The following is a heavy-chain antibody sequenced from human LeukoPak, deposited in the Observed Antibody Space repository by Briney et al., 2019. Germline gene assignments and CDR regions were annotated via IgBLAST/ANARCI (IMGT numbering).Heavy chain of an antibody. J-gene: IGHJ4*02. D-gene: IGHD6-19*01. CDR3: AKGYSSGWYLDY. CDR2: ISGSGGST. CDR1: EFTFSSYA. Sequence: GGSLRLSCAASEFTFSSYAMSWVRQAPGKGLEWVSAISGSGGSTYYADSVKGRFTISRDNSKNTLYLQMNSLRAEDTAVYYCAKGYSSGWYLDYWGQGTLVTVSS. V-gene: IGHV3-23*01.